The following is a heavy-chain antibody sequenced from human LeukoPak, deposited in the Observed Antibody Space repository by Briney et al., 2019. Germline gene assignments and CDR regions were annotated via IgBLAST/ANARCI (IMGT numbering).Heavy chain of an antibody. J-gene: IGHJ6*02. CDR2: IKQDGSEK. V-gene: IGHV3-7*03. Sequence: GGSLRLSCAASGFTLTNYYMSWVRQAPGKGLEWVANIKQDGSEKYYVDSVKGRFTISRDNAKNSLYLQMNSLRAEDTAVYYCARYYYGMGVWGQGTTVTVSS. CDR3: ARYYYGMGV. CDR1: GFTLTNYY.